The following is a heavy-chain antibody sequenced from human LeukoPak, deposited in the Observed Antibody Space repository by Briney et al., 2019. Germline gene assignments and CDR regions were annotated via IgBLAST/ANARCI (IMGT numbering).Heavy chain of an antibody. D-gene: IGHD1/OR15-1a*01. V-gene: IGHV4-59*01. Sequence: PSETLSLTCTVSGVSINTYFWSWIRQPPGKGLEWIGYVYYTGITNYNPSLKGRVSISLDTSKNQFSLTLNSVTAAETAVYYCASQLGGTTFHWVQGTLVTVSS. CDR1: GVSINTYF. CDR3: ASQLGGTTFH. J-gene: IGHJ4*02. CDR2: VYYTGIT.